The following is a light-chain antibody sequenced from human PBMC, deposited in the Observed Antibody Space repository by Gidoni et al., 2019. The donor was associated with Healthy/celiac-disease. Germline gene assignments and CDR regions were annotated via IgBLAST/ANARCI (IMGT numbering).Light chain of an antibody. CDR1: QSVSSSY. J-gene: IGKJ3*01. CDR2: GAS. Sequence: EIVLTQSPGTLSLTPGERATLSCRASQSVSSSYLAWYQQKPGQAPRLLIYGASRRATGIPDRFSGSGSGTDFTLTISRLEPEDFAVYYCQQYGSSPHTFGPGTKVDIK. V-gene: IGKV3-20*01. CDR3: QQYGSSPHT.